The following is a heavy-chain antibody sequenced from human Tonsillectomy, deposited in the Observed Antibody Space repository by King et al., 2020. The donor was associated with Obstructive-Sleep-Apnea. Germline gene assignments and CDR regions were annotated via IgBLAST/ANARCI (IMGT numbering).Heavy chain of an antibody. D-gene: IGHD3-10*01. Sequence: QLQESGPGLVKPSETLSLTCTVSGGSISSYYWSWIRQPPGKGLEWIAYIYYSGTTNYNPSLKSRVTISVDTSKNQFSLKLTSVTDADTAVYYCARGSPGGSGSYYSPYYYGMDVWGQGTTVTVSS. CDR1: GGSISSYY. CDR3: ARGSPGGSGSYYSPYYYGMDV. CDR2: IYYSGTT. V-gene: IGHV4-59*01. J-gene: IGHJ6*02.